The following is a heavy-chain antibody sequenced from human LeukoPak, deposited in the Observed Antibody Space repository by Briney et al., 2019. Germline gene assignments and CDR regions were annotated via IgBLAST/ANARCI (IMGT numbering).Heavy chain of an antibody. Sequence: ASVKVSCKASGYTFTSYGISWVRQAPGQGLEWMGWISAYNGNTNYAQKLQGRVTMTTDTSTSTAYMELRSLRSDDTAVYYCARDRGYDSSGYLYYYYYGMDVWGQGTTVTVSS. D-gene: IGHD3-22*01. J-gene: IGHJ6*02. CDR2: ISAYNGNT. CDR1: GYTFTSYG. CDR3: ARDRGYDSSGYLYYYYYGMDV. V-gene: IGHV1-18*01.